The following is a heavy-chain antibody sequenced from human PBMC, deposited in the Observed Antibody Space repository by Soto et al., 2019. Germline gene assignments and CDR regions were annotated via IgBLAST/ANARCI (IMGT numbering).Heavy chain of an antibody. Sequence: EVQLVESGGGLVQPGGSLRLSCTASGFTFSSHRMNWFRQAPGKGLEWVAYISTGSSNIFYADSVKGRFTISRDNAKNSLYLQMNSLRDEDTAVYYCARYPDYGYWGQGTLVTVSS. V-gene: IGHV3-48*02. J-gene: IGHJ4*02. CDR3: ARYPDYGY. CDR1: GFTFSSHR. D-gene: IGHD4-17*01. CDR2: ISTGSSNI.